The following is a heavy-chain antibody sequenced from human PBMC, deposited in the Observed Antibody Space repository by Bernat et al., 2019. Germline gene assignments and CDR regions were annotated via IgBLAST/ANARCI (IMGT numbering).Heavy chain of an antibody. Sequence: EEQLVESGGGLVQPGGSLRLSCIASGFTFSSYWMSWVRRAPGKGLEGVANIKQDGSEQYYVDSVKGRFNITRDKAKNSLYLQMNSLRAEDTAVYYCAKDAGPYYDSATGAFDIWGQGTMVTVSS. CDR1: GFTFSSYW. J-gene: IGHJ3*02. CDR3: AKDAGPYYDSATGAFDI. CDR2: IKQDGSEQ. V-gene: IGHV3-7*03. D-gene: IGHD3-3*01.